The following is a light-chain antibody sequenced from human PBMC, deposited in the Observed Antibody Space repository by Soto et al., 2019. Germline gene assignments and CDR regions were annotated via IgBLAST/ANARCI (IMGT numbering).Light chain of an antibody. CDR3: QSYDSSLGYV. CDR1: SSNIGAGYD. CDR2: GNS. Sequence: QAVVTQPPSVSGAPGQRVTISCTGRSSNIGAGYDVHWYQQLPGTAPKLLIYGNSNRPSGVPDRFSGSKSGTSASLAITGLQAEDEAYYYCQSYDSSLGYVFGTGTKLTVL. V-gene: IGLV1-40*01. J-gene: IGLJ1*01.